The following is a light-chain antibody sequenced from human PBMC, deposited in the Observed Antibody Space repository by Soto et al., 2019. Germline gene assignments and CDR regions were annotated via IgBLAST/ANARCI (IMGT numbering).Light chain of an antibody. V-gene: IGLV2-14*03. J-gene: IGLJ7*01. CDR3: SSYTSTNIPI. CDR1: SSDVGGYDY. Sequence: QSVLTQPASVSGSPGQSITICCTGTSSDVGGYDYVSWYQHHPGKAPKLMIFDVSHRPSGVSDRFSGSKSGNTASLTISGLQAEDEADYYCSSYTSTNIPIFGGGTQLTVL. CDR2: DVS.